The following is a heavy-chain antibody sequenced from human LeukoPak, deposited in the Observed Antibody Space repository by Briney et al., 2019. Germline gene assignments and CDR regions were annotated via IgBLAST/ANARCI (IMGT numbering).Heavy chain of an antibody. CDR2: INAGNGNT. J-gene: IGHJ4*02. CDR1: GYTFTVYY. Sequence: ASVTVSFTASGYTFTVYYLHWVRQAPGQRLEWMGWINAGNGNTKYSQKFQGRVTITRDTSASTAYMELSSLRSEDTAVYYCARDEGGAFDYWGQGTLVTVSS. CDR3: ARDEGGAFDY. D-gene: IGHD2-15*01. V-gene: IGHV1-3*01.